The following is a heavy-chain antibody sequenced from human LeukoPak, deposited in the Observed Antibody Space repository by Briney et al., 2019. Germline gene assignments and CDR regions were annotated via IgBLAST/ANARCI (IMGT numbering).Heavy chain of an antibody. CDR3: ARAPGAFDI. CDR2: IYYTGGT. Sequence: PSQTLSLTCTVSGDSITSGSYYWAWIRQHPEKGLEWIGYIYYTGGTHYNPSLKSRLTISVDTSENQFSLKMRSATAADTAIYYCARAPGAFDIWGQGTMVTVSS. CDR1: GDSITSGSYY. V-gene: IGHV4-31*03. J-gene: IGHJ3*02.